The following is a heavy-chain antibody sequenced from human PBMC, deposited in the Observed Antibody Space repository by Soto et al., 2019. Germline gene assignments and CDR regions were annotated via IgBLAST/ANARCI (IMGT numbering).Heavy chain of an antibody. Sequence: QVQLQESGPGLVKPSETLSLTCTVSGGSISSGGYYWSWIRQHPGKGLEWIGYIYYSGSTYYNPSLKSRVTISVDTSKKQFSLKLSSVTAADTAVYYCARAGSSSPYFDDWGQGTLVTVSS. CDR3: ARAGSSSPYFDD. CDR2: IYYSGST. J-gene: IGHJ4*02. CDR1: GGSISSGGYY. V-gene: IGHV4-31*03. D-gene: IGHD6-13*01.